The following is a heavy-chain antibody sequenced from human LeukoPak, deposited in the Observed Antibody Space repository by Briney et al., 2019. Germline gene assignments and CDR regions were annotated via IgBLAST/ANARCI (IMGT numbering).Heavy chain of an antibody. J-gene: IGHJ4*02. D-gene: IGHD5-18*01. CDR1: GFTFSSYS. CDR2: ISSSSSYI. Sequence: GVLRLSCAASGFTFSSYSMNWGRQAPGKGLGWVSSISSSSSYIYYADSVKGRFTISRDNAKNSLYLQMNSLRAEDTAVYYCARDTAMVNYDYWGQGTLVTVSS. V-gene: IGHV3-21*01. CDR3: ARDTAMVNYDY.